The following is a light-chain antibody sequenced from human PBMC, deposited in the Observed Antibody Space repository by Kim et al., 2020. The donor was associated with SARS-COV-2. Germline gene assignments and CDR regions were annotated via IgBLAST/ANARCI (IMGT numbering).Light chain of an antibody. CDR1: SGSIASNE. CDR2: EDN. CDR3: QSYDSSRV. J-gene: IGLJ3*02. V-gene: IGLV6-57*03. Sequence: PGKTVTVSCTPSSGSIASNEVQWYQQRPGSAPTTVSYEDNQRPSGVPDRFSGSIDSSSNSASLTISGLKTEDEADYYCQSYDSSRVFGGGTQLTVL.